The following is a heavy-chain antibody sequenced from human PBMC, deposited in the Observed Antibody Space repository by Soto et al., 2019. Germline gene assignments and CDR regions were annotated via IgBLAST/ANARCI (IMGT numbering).Heavy chain of an antibody. D-gene: IGHD3-9*01. Sequence: SETLSLTCAVSGGSISSSSWWSWVRQPPGKGLEWIGEIFHSGSTNYNPSLKSRVTISVDKSKNQFSLKLSSVTAADTAVYYCARENYDLLTAYYFDYWGQGTLVTVSS. CDR3: ARENYDLLTAYYFDY. J-gene: IGHJ4*02. CDR1: GGSISSSSW. CDR2: IFHSGST. V-gene: IGHV4-4*02.